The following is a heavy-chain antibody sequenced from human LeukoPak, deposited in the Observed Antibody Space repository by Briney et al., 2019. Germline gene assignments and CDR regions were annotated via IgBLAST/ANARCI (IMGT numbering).Heavy chain of an antibody. CDR2: ISNSGTTI. J-gene: IGHJ3*02. CDR1: GFSFSTFD. D-gene: IGHD3-10*01. Sequence: GGSLRLSCAASGFSFSTFDMNWVRQAPGMGLEWVSYISNSGTTIYYADSVKGRFTISRDNAKNSAFLQMNSLRLEDTALYYCAKARRDYSGSGIDAFDIWGQGTMVTVSS. V-gene: IGHV3-48*03. CDR3: AKARRDYSGSGIDAFDI.